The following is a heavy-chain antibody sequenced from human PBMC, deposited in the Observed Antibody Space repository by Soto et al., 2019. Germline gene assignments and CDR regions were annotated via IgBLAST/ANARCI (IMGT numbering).Heavy chain of an antibody. CDR2: TYYRSKWFN. Sequence: SQTLSLTCVISGDSVSDSSTTWNWIRQSPSRGLEWLGRTYYRSKWFNDYAVSVTSRIIINPDTSKNQFSLHLNSVTPEDAAVYFCARDRDATIGNYFDFWGQGTLVTVSS. D-gene: IGHD1-1*01. V-gene: IGHV6-1*01. J-gene: IGHJ4*02. CDR3: ARDRDATIGNYFDF. CDR1: GDSVSDSSTT.